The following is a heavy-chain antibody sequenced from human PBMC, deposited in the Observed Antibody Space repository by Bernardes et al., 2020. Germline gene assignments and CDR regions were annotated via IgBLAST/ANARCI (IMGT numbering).Heavy chain of an antibody. V-gene: IGHV4-59*08. J-gene: IGHJ4*02. CDR3: ARRRSRGWGGGGALDY. D-gene: IGHD6-19*01. CDR2: IYYSGST. Sequence: SETLSLTCTVSGGSISSYYWSWIRQPPGKGLEWIGYIYYSGSTNYNPSLKSRITISVDTSKNQFSLKLSSVTAADTAVYYWARRRSRGWGGGGALDYWGQGTLVIVSS. CDR1: GGSISSYY.